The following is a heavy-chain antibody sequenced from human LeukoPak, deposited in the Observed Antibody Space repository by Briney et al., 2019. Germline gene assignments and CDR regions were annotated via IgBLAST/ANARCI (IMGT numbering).Heavy chain of an antibody. CDR3: ARPPHYYDSSGYWTADAFDI. V-gene: IGHV6-1*01. CDR1: GDSVSSNSAA. D-gene: IGHD3-22*01. J-gene: IGHJ3*02. Sequence: SQTLSLTCAISGDSVSSNSAAWNWIRQSPSRGLEWLGRTYYRSKWYNDYAVSVKSRITINPDTSKNQFSLQLNSVTPEDTAVYYCARPPHYYDSSGYWTADAFDIWGQGTMVTVSS. CDR2: TYYRSKWYN.